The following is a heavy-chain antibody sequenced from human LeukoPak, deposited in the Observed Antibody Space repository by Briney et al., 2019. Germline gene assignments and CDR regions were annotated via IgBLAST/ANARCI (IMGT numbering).Heavy chain of an antibody. D-gene: IGHD1-26*01. CDR2: ISNSGSTI. Sequence: GGSLRLSCAASGFTFSDYFMTWIRQAPGQGLEWVSFISNSGSTIYYAGSVKGRFTISRDNAKNSLYLQMNSLRAEDTAVYYCAREVSAVGATIYYYYGMDVWGQGTTVTVSS. J-gene: IGHJ6*02. CDR3: AREVSAVGATIYYYYGMDV. V-gene: IGHV3-11*04. CDR1: GFTFSDYF.